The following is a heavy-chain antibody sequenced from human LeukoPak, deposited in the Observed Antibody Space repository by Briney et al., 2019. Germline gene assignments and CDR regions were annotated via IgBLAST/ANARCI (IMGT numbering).Heavy chain of an antibody. CDR2: ISADSGIL. CDR1: GLSFSNSG. Sequence: PGGSLRLSCAASGLSFSNSGMNWVRQAPGKGLEWVSHISADSGILYYADSVKGRFTISRDNSKNSLFLQMSNLRADDTAVYYCARGGGGSHNFHYYMDVWGKGTTVTVSS. D-gene: IGHD1-20*01. CDR3: ARGGGGSHNFHYYMDV. V-gene: IGHV3-48*04. J-gene: IGHJ6*03.